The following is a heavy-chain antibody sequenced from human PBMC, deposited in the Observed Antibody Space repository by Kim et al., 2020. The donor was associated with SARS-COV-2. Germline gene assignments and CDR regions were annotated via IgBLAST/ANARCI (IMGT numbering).Heavy chain of an antibody. V-gene: IGHV1-3*01. Sequence: ASVKVSCKASGYTFTSYAMHWVRQAPGQRLEWMGWINAGNGNTKYSQKFQGRVTITRDTSASTAYMELSSLRSEDTAVYYCARDVRPGYYYYYGMDVWGQGTTVTVSS. CDR1: GYTFTSYA. CDR2: INAGNGNT. J-gene: IGHJ6*02. D-gene: IGHD3-10*02. CDR3: ARDVRPGYYYYYGMDV.